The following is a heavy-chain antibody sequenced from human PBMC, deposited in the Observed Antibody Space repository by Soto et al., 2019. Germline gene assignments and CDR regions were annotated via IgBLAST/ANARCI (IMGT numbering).Heavy chain of an antibody. D-gene: IGHD6-13*01. V-gene: IGHV1-18*01. CDR2: ISAYNGNT. J-gene: IGHJ6*02. CDR1: GYTFTSYG. CDR3: ASGYSSSWYPLYYGMDV. Sequence: GASVKVSCKASGYTFTSYGISWVRQAPGQGLEWMGWISAYNGNTNYAQKLQGRVTMTTDTSTSTAYMELRSLRSDDTAVYYCASGYSSSWYPLYYGMDVWGQGTTVTVSS.